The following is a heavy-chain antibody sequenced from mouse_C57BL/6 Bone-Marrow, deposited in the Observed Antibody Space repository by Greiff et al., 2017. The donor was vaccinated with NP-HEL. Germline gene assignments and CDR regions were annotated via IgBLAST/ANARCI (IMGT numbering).Heavy chain of an antibody. Sequence: QVQLKQPGAELVKPGASVKLSCKASGYTFTSYWMHWVKQRPGRGLEWIGRIDPNSGGTKYNEKFKSKATLTVDKPSSTAYMQLSSLTSEDSAVYYCARRVCATVVGGDFDYWGQGTTLTVSS. CDR2: IDPNSGGT. D-gene: IGHD1-1*01. V-gene: IGHV1-72*01. CDR1: GYTFTSYW. J-gene: IGHJ2*01. CDR3: ARRVCATVVGGDFDY.